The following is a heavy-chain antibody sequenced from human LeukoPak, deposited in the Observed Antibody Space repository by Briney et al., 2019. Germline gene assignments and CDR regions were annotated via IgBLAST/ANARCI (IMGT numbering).Heavy chain of an antibody. Sequence: GGSLRLSCAASGFTVSSYEMNWVRQAPGKGLEWDSYISSSGSTMYYADSVKGRFTISRDNAKNSLYLQMNSLRAEDTAVYYCARHVAVRWELTMGMDYWGQGALVTVSS. CDR1: GFTVSSYE. J-gene: IGHJ4*02. CDR3: ARHVAVRWELTMGMDY. CDR2: ISSSGSTM. V-gene: IGHV3-48*03. D-gene: IGHD1-26*01.